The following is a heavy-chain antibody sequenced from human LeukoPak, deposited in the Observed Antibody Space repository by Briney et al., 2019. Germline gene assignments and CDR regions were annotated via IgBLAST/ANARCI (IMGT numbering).Heavy chain of an antibody. CDR1: GYTFTSYY. D-gene: IGHD5-18*01. V-gene: IGHV1-46*01. CDR2: INPSGGST. CDR3: ARDDSKRGYTY. J-gene: IGHJ4*02. Sequence: ASVKVSCKAPGYTFTSYYMHWVRQAPGQGLERMGIINPSGGSTSYAQKFQGRVTMSRDTSTSTVYMELSSLRSEDTAVYYCARDDSKRGYTYWGQGTLVTVSS.